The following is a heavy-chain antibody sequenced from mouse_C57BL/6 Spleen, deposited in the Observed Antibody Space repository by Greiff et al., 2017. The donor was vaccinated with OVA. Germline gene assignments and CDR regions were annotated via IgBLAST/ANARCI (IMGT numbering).Heavy chain of an antibody. CDR3: ARSGDYWFAY. CDR1: GYTFTSYW. D-gene: IGHD2-4*01. J-gene: IGHJ3*01. V-gene: IGHV1-61*01. Sequence: QVQLQQPGAELVRPGSSVKLSCKASGYTFTSYWMDWVKQRPGQGLEWIGNIYPSDSETHYNPKFKDKATLTVDKSSSTAYMQLSSLTSEDSAVYYCARSGDYWFAYWGQGTLVTVSA. CDR2: IYPSDSET.